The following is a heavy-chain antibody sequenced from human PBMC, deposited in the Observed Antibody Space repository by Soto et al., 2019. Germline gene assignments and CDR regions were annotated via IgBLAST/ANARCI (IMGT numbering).Heavy chain of an antibody. CDR3: ARDPVGLYGMDV. CDR2: IYYSGST. D-gene: IGHD3-16*01. J-gene: IGHJ6*02. CDR1: GGSISGYY. Sequence: LSLTCTVSGGSISGYYWSWIHQHPGKGLEWIGYIYYSGSTYYNPSLKSRVTISVDTSKNQFSLKLSSVTAADTAVYYCARDPVGLYGMDVWGQGTTVTVSS. V-gene: IGHV4-31*03.